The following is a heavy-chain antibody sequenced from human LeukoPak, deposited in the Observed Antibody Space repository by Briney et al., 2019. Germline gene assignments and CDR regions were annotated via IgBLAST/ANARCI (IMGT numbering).Heavy chain of an antibody. J-gene: IGHJ4*02. CDR1: GGSISSYY. CDR2: IYDSGST. CDR3: ARAFRYRYFDWLFEYYFDY. D-gene: IGHD3-9*01. V-gene: IGHV4-59*01. Sequence: AETLSLTCTVSGGSISSYYWSWIRQPPGKGLEWIGYIYDSGSTNYNPSHKSRVTISVDTSKNQFSLKLSSVTAADTAVYYCARAFRYRYFDWLFEYYFDYWGQGTLVTVSS.